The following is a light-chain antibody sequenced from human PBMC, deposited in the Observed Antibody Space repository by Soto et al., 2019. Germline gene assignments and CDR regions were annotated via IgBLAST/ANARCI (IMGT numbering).Light chain of an antibody. CDR3: QQRSNWRRT. V-gene: IGKV3-11*01. Sequence: EIVLTQSPATLSLSPGERATLSCRASQSVSSYLAWYQQKPGQAPRLLIYDASNRATGIPARFSGSGSGTDFTLTISSLEPEDFVVYYCQQRSNWRRTFGQGTKVEIK. CDR2: DAS. CDR1: QSVSSY. J-gene: IGKJ1*01.